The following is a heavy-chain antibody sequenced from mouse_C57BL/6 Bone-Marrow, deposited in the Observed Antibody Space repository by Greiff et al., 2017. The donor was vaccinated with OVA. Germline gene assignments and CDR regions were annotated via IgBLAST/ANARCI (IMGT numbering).Heavy chain of an antibody. CDR2: IYPRDGST. Sequence: VQLQQSDAELVKPGASVKISCKVSGYTFTDHTIHWMKQRPEQGLEWIGYIYPRDGSTKYNEKFKGKATLTAYKSSSTAYMQLNSLTSEDSAVYFCARGWLLRWAWFAYWGQGTLVTVSA. CDR3: ARGWLLRWAWFAY. D-gene: IGHD1-1*01. J-gene: IGHJ3*01. V-gene: IGHV1-78*01. CDR1: GYTFTDHT.